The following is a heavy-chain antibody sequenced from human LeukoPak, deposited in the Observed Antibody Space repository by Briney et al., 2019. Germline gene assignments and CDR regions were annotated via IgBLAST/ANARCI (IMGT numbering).Heavy chain of an antibody. V-gene: IGHV3-66*01. CDR3: AKEPATRWLATFDY. D-gene: IGHD6-19*01. CDR1: GFTVSSKY. CDR2: IYTDGWT. J-gene: IGHJ4*02. Sequence: PGGSLRLSCAASGFTVSSKYMNWVRQAPGKGLEWVSIIYTDGWTNYADSVKGRFTISRDNSKNTLYLQMNSLRAEDTAVYYCAKEPATRWLATFDYWGQGTLVTVSS.